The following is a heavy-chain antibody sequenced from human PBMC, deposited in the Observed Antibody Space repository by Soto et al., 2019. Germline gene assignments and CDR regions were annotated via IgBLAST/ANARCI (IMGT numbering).Heavy chain of an antibody. V-gene: IGHV3-74*01. Sequence: GGSLRLSCAASGFTFSSYWMHWVRQAPGKGLVWVSRINSDGSSTSYADSVKGRFTISRDNAKNTLYLQMNSLRAEDTAVYYCAREKIVVVTAAIYWFDPWGQATLVTVSS. CDR1: GFTFSSYW. CDR3: AREKIVVVTAAIYWFDP. CDR2: INSDGSST. J-gene: IGHJ5*02. D-gene: IGHD2-2*01.